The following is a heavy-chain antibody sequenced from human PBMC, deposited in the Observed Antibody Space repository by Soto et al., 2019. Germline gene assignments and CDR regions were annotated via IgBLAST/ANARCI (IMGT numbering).Heavy chain of an antibody. CDR3: VKDTGTWNYGLFDY. J-gene: IGHJ4*02. CDR2: ISGSGDST. CDR1: GFSFSSCA. V-gene: IGHV3-23*01. D-gene: IGHD1-7*01. Sequence: PGGSLRLSCAASGFSFSSCAMSWVRQAPGKGLEWVSAISGSGDSTYYADSVKGRFTISRDNSKNTLYLQMNSLRAEDTAVYYCVKDTGTWNYGLFDYWGQGTLVTGSS.